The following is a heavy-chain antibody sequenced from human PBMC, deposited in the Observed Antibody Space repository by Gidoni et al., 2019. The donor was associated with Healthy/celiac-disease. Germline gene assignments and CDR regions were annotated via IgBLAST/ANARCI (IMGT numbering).Heavy chain of an antibody. D-gene: IGHD2-2*01. CDR3: ARGRPLFVVVVPAAIKGNWFDP. V-gene: IGHV4-34*01. J-gene: IGHJ5*02. CDR1: GGSFSGSY. Sequence: QVQLQQWGAGLLKPSETLSLTCAVCGGSFSGSYWRWIRQPPGKGLEWIGEINHSGSTNYNPSLKSRVTISVDTSKNQFSLKLSSVTAADTAVYYCARGRPLFVVVVPAAIKGNWFDPWGQGTLVTVSS. CDR2: INHSGST.